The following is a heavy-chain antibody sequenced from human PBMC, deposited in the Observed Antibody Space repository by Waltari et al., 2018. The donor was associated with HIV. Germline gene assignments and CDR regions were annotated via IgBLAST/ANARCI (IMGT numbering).Heavy chain of an antibody. CDR3: ARVDLADLVDDYGAYVRPHNWFDS. D-gene: IGHD4-17*01. CDR2: ISHSGNT. CDR1: GGSFSGYY. J-gene: IGHJ5*01. Sequence: QVQLQQWGAGLLKPSETLSLTCAVYGGSFSGYYWSWLRQPPGKGLEWIGEISHSGNTDYNPSFKSRVTISMDTSKRQFSLRVTSVTAADTALYYCARVDLADLVDDYGAYVRPHNWFDSWGQGTLVTVFS. V-gene: IGHV4-34*01.